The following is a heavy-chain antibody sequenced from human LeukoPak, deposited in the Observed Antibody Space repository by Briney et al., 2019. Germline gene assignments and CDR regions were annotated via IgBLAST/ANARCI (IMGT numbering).Heavy chain of an antibody. CDR1: GYTFTGYY. CDR2: INPNSGGT. Sequence: ASVKVSCKASGYTFTGYYMHWERQAPGQGLEWMGWINPNSGGTNYAQKFQGRVTMTRDTSISTAYMELSRLRSDDTAVYYCARVDLLTGYYFFDYWGQGTLVTVSS. V-gene: IGHV1-2*02. D-gene: IGHD3-9*01. CDR3: ARVDLLTGYYFFDY. J-gene: IGHJ4*02.